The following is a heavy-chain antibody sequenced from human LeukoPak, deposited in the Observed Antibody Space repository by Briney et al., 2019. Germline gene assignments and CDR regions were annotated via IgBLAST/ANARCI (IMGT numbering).Heavy chain of an antibody. Sequence: HSGGSLRLSCAASGFTFSDYYMSWIRQAPGKGLVWVSRISSDGTNTNYADSVKGRFTISRDNAKNTLYLQMNSLRVEDTAVYYCTRGPPDGSGNYYPGDFWGQGTLVTVSS. CDR1: GFTFSDYY. J-gene: IGHJ4*02. V-gene: IGHV3-74*01. D-gene: IGHD3-10*01. CDR3: TRGPPDGSGNYYPGDF. CDR2: ISSDGTNT.